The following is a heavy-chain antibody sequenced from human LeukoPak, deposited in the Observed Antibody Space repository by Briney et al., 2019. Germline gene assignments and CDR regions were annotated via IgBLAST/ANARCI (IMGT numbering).Heavy chain of an antibody. CDR1: GFTFSSYW. Sequence: GGSLRLSCAASGFTFSSYWMSWVRQAPGKGLEWVANIKQDGSEKYYVDSVKGRFTISRDNAKNSLYLQMNSLRAEDTAVYYCARDVRYYDILTGYYSYWYFDLWGRGTLVTVSS. V-gene: IGHV3-7*01. CDR2: IKQDGSEK. CDR3: ARDVRYYDILTGYYSYWYFDL. J-gene: IGHJ2*01. D-gene: IGHD3-9*01.